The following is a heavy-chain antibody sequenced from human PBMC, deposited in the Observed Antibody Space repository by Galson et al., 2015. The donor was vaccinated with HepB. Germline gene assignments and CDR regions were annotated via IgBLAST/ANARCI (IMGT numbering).Heavy chain of an antibody. Sequence: SLRLSCAASGFTFSSYGMHWVRQAPGKGLEWVAVISYDGSNKYYADSVKGRFTISGDNSKNTLYLQMNSLRAEDTAVYYCAKGRERYCSSTSCSPWDYWGQGTLVTVSS. CDR2: ISYDGSNK. V-gene: IGHV3-30*18. CDR3: AKGRERYCSSTSCSPWDY. D-gene: IGHD2-2*01. J-gene: IGHJ4*02. CDR1: GFTFSSYG.